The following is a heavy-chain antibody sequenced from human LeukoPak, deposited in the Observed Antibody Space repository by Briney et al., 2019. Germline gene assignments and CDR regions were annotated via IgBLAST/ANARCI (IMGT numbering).Heavy chain of an antibody. J-gene: IGHJ4*02. D-gene: IGHD2-8*01. V-gene: IGHV4-34*01. Sequence: SKTLSLTCAVYGGSFSGYYWSWIRQPPGKGLEWIGEINHSGSTNYNPSLKSRVTISVDTSKNQFSLKLSSVTAADTAVYYCARAPLYCTNGVCLDYFDYWGQGTLVTVSS. CDR1: GGSFSGYY. CDR2: INHSGST. CDR3: ARAPLYCTNGVCLDYFDY.